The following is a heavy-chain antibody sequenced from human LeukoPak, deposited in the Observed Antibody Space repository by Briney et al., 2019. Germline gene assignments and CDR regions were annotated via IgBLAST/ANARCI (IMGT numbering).Heavy chain of an antibody. Sequence: SVKVSCKASAGTFSSYAIICVRQAPGQGLEEMGGIIPIFGTANYAQKFQGRVTITTDESTSTAYMELSSLRSEDTAVYYCASSQLGINDNYYYYMDVWGKGTTVTVSS. V-gene: IGHV1-69*05. D-gene: IGHD7-27*01. CDR2: IIPIFGTA. CDR1: AGTFSSYA. CDR3: ASSQLGINDNYYYYMDV. J-gene: IGHJ6*03.